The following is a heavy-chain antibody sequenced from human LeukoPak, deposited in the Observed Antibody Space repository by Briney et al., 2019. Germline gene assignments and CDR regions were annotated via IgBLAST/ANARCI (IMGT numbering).Heavy chain of an antibody. CDR1: GGSISSGNYY. CDR2: IYYSEST. CDR3: ARGTYWYFDL. J-gene: IGHJ2*01. Sequence: TSETLSLTCTVSGGSISSGNYYWRWIRQQPGKGLEWIGYIYYSESTYYNPSLKSRVSISVDTSKNQFSLKLSSVTAADTAVYYCARGTYWYFDLWGRGTLVTVSP. V-gene: IGHV4-31*03.